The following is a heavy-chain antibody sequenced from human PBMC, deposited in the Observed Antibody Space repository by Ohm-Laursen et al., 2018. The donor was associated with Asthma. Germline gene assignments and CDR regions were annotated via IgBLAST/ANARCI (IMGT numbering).Heavy chain of an antibody. J-gene: IGHJ4*02. CDR3: AKHFYSGYSSGWYHYYFDY. V-gene: IGHV3-30*18. CDR1: GFTFSSYG. Sequence: SLRLSCTASGFTFSSYGMHWVRQAPGKGLEWVAVISYDGSNKYYADSVKGRFTISRDNSKNTLYLQMNSLRAEDTAVYYCAKHFYSGYSSGWYHYYFDYWGQGTLVTVSS. D-gene: IGHD6-19*01. CDR2: ISYDGSNK.